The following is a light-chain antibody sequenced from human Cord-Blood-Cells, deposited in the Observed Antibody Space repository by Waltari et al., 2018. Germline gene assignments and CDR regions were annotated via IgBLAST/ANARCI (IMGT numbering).Light chain of an antibody. CDR2: DTS. Sequence: QAVVTQEPSLTASPGGPVTLTCRSSTGAVTSGHYPYWFQQKPGQAPRTLIYDTSNKHSWTPARFSGSLLGGKAALTLSGAQPEDEAEYYCLLSYSGANWVFGVGTQLPVL. V-gene: IGLV7-46*01. J-gene: IGLJ3*02. CDR3: LLSYSGANWV. CDR1: TGAVTSGHY.